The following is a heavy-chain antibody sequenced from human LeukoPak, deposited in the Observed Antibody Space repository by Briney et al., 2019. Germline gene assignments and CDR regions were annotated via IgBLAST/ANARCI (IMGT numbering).Heavy chain of an antibody. CDR1: RFTFSSYA. Sequence: GRSLRLSCAASRFTFSSYAMHWVRQAPGKGLEWVAVISYDGSNKYYADSVKGRFTISRDNSKNTLYLQMNSLRAEDTAVYYCARSLAVAGTPWGQGTLVTVSS. J-gene: IGHJ5*02. CDR3: ARSLAVAGTP. D-gene: IGHD6-19*01. CDR2: ISYDGSNK. V-gene: IGHV3-30-3*01.